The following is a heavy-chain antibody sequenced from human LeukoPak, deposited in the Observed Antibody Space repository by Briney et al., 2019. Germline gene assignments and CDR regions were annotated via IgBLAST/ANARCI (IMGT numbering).Heavy chain of an antibody. CDR2: ITGSGGST. CDR3: AKDGQTGEWELEH. Sequence: GGSLRLSCAASGFTFRSHAMSWVRQAPGRGLDYVSTITGSGGSTYYANSVKGRFTVSRDNSNNPVSLQLNSLRADDTAIYYCAKDGQTGEWELEHWRQGIVVTLSS. J-gene: IGHJ1*01. CDR1: GFTFRSHA. D-gene: IGHD7-27*01. V-gene: IGHV3-23*01.